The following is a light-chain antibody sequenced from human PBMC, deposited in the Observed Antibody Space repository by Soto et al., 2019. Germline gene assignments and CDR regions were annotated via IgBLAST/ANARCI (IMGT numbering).Light chain of an antibody. J-gene: IGKJ2*01. CDR2: GAS. CDR1: QSINNN. V-gene: IGKV3-15*01. Sequence: EIVMTQSPATLSVSPGERATLSCRASQSINNNLAWYQQKPGQAPRLLVYGASTRAAGIPARFSGSGSGTEFSLTISSLQSEDFAVYYCQQYNNRPPDTFGQGTKVDIK. CDR3: QQYNNRPPDT.